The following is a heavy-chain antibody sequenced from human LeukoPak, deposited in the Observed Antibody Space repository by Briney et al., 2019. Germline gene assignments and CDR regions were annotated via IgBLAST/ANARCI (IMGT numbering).Heavy chain of an antibody. Sequence: SETLSLTCTVSGGSISSYYWSWIRQPPGKGLEWIGYIYYSGSTNYNPSLKSRVTISVDTSKNQFSLKLSSVTAADTAVYYCARGSSWYKDYYYGMDVWGKGPRSPSPQ. V-gene: IGHV4-59*01. D-gene: IGHD6-13*01. CDR1: GGSISSYY. J-gene: IGHJ6*01. CDR3: ARGSSWYKDYYYGMDV. CDR2: IYYSGST.